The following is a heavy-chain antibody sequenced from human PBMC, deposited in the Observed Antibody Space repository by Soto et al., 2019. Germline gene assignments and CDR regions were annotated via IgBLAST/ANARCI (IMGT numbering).Heavy chain of an antibody. CDR2: INPNSGGT. CDR1: GYTFTGYY. CDR3: ARGQLELRDYYYGMDV. Sequence: ASLKVSCKASGYTFTGYYMHWVRQAPGQGLEWMGWINPNSGGTNYAQKFQGWVTMTRDTSISTAYMELSRLRSDDTAVYYCARGQLELRDYYYGMDVWGQGTTVTVSS. V-gene: IGHV1-2*04. D-gene: IGHD1-7*01. J-gene: IGHJ6*02.